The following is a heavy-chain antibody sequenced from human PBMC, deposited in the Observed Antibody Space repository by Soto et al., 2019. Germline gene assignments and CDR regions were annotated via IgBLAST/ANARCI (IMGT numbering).Heavy chain of an antibody. J-gene: IGHJ4*02. CDR3: AKHKVVSCSSITCLALDY. Sequence: EVQVLESGGGLVQPGGSLRLSCEASGFTFSSYAVSWVRQAPGKGLEWVSGISGSGGSTYYAESVKGRFTISRDNSKNTLYQQMNSLKAEDTAIYYCAKHKVVSCSSITCLALDYWGQGTLVTVSS. CDR1: GFTFSSYA. CDR2: ISGSGGST. V-gene: IGHV3-23*01. D-gene: IGHD2-2*01.